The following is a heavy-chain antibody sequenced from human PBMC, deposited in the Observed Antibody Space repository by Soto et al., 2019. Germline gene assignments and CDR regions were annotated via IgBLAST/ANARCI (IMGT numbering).Heavy chain of an antibody. CDR1: GFTFISSA. CDR2: ISGSGGST. V-gene: IGHV3-23*01. CDR3: ATKRPYDSRYYFDY. Sequence: LRLSCAASGFTFISSAMSWVRRAPGKGLEWVSAISGSGGSTYYADSVKGRFTISRDNSKNTLYLQMNSLRAEDTAVYYCATKRPYDSRYYFDYWGQGTLVTVSS. D-gene: IGHD3-22*01. J-gene: IGHJ4*02.